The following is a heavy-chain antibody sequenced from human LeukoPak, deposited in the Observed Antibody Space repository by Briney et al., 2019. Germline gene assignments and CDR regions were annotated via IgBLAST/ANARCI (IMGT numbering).Heavy chain of an antibody. CDR3: ARDFPLYYYYYGMDV. J-gene: IGHJ6*02. CDR1: GFTFSSYW. CDR2: IKQDRSEK. V-gene: IGHV3-7*01. Sequence: PGGSLRLSCAASGFTFSSYWMSWVRQAPGKGLEWVANIKQDRSEKYYVDSVKGRFTISRDNAKNSLYLQMNSLRAEDTAVYYCARDFPLYYYYYGMDVWGQGTTVTVSS.